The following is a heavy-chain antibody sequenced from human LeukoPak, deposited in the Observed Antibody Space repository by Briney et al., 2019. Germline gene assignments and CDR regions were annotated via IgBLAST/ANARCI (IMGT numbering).Heavy chain of an antibody. CDR3: ASIVVVVAAGFYFDY. CDR1: GFTFSSYA. CDR2: ISGSGGST. J-gene: IGHJ4*02. V-gene: IGHV3-23*01. Sequence: GGSLRLSCAASGFTFSSYAMGWVRQAPGKGLEWVSAISGSGGSTYYADSVKGRFTISRDNSKNTLYLQMNSLRAEDTAVYYCASIVVVVAAGFYFDYWGQGTLVTVSS. D-gene: IGHD2-15*01.